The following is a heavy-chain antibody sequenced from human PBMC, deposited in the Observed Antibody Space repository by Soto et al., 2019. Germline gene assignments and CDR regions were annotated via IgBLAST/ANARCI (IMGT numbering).Heavy chain of an antibody. CDR3: AKDSAGGDYYYYGMDV. D-gene: IGHD1-26*01. Sequence: PGGSLRLSCEASGFTFSSYGMSWVRQAPGKGLEWVSGISGSGGSTYYADSVKGRFAISRDDSKNTVYLQMNSLRAEDTAVYYCAKDSAGGDYYYYGMDVWGQGTTVTVSS. CDR2: ISGSGGST. V-gene: IGHV3-23*01. CDR1: GFTFSSYG. J-gene: IGHJ6*02.